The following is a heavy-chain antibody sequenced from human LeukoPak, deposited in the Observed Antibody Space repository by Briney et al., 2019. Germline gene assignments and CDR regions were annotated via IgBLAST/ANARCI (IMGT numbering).Heavy chain of an antibody. Sequence: GGSLRLSCAVSGFSFSSSVMHWVRLAPGKGLEWVAAISYNEFYTDSVKGRFSISRDNSKNTLYLQMNSLRAEDTAVYYCANMITGYYGMDVWGQGTTVTVSS. CDR2: ISYNE. V-gene: IGHV3-30*18. J-gene: IGHJ6*02. CDR1: GFSFSSSV. CDR3: ANMITGYYGMDV. D-gene: IGHD3-16*01.